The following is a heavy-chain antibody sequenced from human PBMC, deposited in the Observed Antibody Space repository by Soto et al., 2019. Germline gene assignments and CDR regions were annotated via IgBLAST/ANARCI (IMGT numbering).Heavy chain of an antibody. CDR3: AKLNSGQIVGELVPLYYYSYGMDV. J-gene: IGHJ6*04. CDR1: GFTFSSYA. Sequence: LRLSCAASGFTFSSYAMSWVRQAPVKGLEWVSAISCSGGSTYYADSVKGRFTISRDNSKNTLYLQMKSLRAEDTAVYYCAKLNSGQIVGELVPLYYYSYGMDVWGEGTTVTVSS. CDR2: ISCSGGST. V-gene: IGHV3-23*01. D-gene: IGHD3-10*01.